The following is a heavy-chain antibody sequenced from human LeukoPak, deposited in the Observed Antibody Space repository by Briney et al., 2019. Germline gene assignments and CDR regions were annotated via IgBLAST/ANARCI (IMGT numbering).Heavy chain of an antibody. CDR2: ISYDESNE. D-gene: IGHD6-13*01. CDR3: AKRGNSWDLFDY. J-gene: IGHJ4*02. CDR1: GFTFSSYA. Sequence: GGSLRLSCAASGFTFSSYAMHWVRQAPGKGLEWVAVISYDESNENYADSVKGRFTISRDNSKNTLFLQMNNLRVEDTAVYYCAKRGNSWDLFDYWGQGTLVTVSS. V-gene: IGHV3-30-3*02.